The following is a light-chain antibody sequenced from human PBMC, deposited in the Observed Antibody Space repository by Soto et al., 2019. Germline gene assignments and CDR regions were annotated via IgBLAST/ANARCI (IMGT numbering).Light chain of an antibody. V-gene: IGLV2-8*01. CDR1: SSDVGGYKY. CDR2: EVS. J-gene: IGLJ2*01. Sequence: QSVLTQPPSASGSPGQSVTISCTGTSSDVGGYKYVSWFQQHPGKAPNLMIYEVSKRPSGVPDRFSGSKSGNTASLTVSGLQAEDEADYYCSSYAGSNNVVLGGGTKLTVL. CDR3: SSYAGSNNVV.